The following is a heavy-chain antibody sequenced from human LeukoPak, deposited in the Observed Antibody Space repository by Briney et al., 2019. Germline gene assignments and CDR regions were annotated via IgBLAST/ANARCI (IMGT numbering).Heavy chain of an antibody. V-gene: IGHV3-30-3*01. CDR3: AIPPYSSSWYVVPNDY. J-gene: IGHJ4*02. D-gene: IGHD6-13*01. CDR1: GFTFSSYA. Sequence: GRSLRLSCAASGFTFSSYAMHWVRQAPGKGLEWVAVISYDGSNKYYADSVKGRFTISRDNSKNTLYLQMNSLRAEDTAVYYCAIPPYSSSWYVVPNDYWGQGTLVTVSS. CDR2: ISYDGSNK.